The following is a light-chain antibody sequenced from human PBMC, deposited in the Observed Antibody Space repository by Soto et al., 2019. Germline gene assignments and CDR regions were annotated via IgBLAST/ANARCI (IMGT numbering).Light chain of an antibody. Sequence: QSALTQPRSVSVSPGQSVTISCTGTSSDVGGYNYVSWYQQHPGKAPKLMIYDVSKRPSGVPDRFSGSKSGNTASLTISGLQAEEEADYYCCSYAGSYTWVFGGGTKLTVL. CDR2: DVS. V-gene: IGLV2-11*01. CDR1: SSDVGGYNY. CDR3: CSYAGSYTWV. J-gene: IGLJ3*02.